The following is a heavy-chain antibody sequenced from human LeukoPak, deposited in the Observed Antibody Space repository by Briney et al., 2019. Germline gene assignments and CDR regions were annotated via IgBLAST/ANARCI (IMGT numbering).Heavy chain of an antibody. D-gene: IGHD3-9*01. V-gene: IGHV1-8*02. Sequence: GASVKVSCKASGYTFTGYYMHWVRQATGQGLEWMGWMNPNSGNTGYAQKFQGRVTVTRNTSISTAYMELSSLRSEDTAVYYCARGSYDILTGYYLPFWGKGTTVTISS. CDR1: GYTFTGYY. CDR2: MNPNSGNT. J-gene: IGHJ6*04. CDR3: ARGSYDILTGYYLPF.